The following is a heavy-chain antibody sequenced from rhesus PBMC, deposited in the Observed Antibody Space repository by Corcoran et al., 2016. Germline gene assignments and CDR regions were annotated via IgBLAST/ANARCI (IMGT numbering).Heavy chain of an antibody. CDR2: IYGSGGSN. Sequence: QVQLQESGPGLVKPSETLSLTCAVSGGSISGYYYWSWIRQPPGKGLEWIVSIYGSGGSNYLNPSLKSRVTLSVDTSKNQFSLKRSSVTAADTAVYYCARVSSYDAFDFWGQGLRVTVSS. V-gene: IGHV4S14*01. CDR3: ARVSSYDAFDF. J-gene: IGHJ3*01. D-gene: IGHD6-43*01. CDR1: GGSISGYYY.